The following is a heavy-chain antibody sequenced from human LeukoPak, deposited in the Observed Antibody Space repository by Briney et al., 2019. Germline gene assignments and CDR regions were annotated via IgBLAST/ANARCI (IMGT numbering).Heavy chain of an antibody. CDR1: GYTLTELS. J-gene: IGHJ5*02. CDR2: FDPEDGET. Sequence: ASVKVSCKVSGYTLTELSMHWVRQAPGKGLEWMGGFDPEDGETIYAQKFQGRVTMTEDTSTDTAYMELSSLRSEDTAVYYCATKYGSGSYYNWLDPWGQGTLVTVSS. V-gene: IGHV1-24*01. D-gene: IGHD3-10*01. CDR3: ATKYGSGSYYNWLDP.